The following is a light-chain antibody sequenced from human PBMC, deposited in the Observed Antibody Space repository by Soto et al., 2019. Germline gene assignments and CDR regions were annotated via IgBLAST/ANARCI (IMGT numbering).Light chain of an antibody. V-gene: IGKV1-5*03. CDR3: QQYKTSYT. Sequence: DIQMTQSPSTLSASVGDRVTITCRASQSINNWLAWYQQKPGKAPKVLIYKASSLESGVPSRFSGSGSGTEFTLTISNLQPDDFATYYCQQYKTSYTFGQGTKVDIK. CDR1: QSINNW. CDR2: KAS. J-gene: IGKJ2*01.